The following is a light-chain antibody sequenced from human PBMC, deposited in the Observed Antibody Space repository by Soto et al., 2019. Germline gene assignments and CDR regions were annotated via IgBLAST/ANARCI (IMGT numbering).Light chain of an antibody. CDR2: EVS. J-gene: IGLJ1*01. V-gene: IGLV2-14*01. CDR1: SSDVGGYNY. CDR3: SSYTSSSTRV. Sequence: QSVLTQPASVSGSPGHSITISCTRTSSDVGGYNYVSWYQQHPGKAPKLMIYEVSNRPSGVSNRFSGSKSGNTASLTISGLQAEDEADYYCSSYTSSSTRVFGTGTKLTV.